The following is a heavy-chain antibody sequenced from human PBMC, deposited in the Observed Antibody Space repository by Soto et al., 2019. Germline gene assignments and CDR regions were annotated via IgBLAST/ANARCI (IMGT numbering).Heavy chain of an antibody. CDR1: GFTVSSNY. J-gene: IGHJ4*02. D-gene: IGHD6-19*01. V-gene: IGHV3-53*01. CDR2: IYSGGST. CDR3: ARASSGWYSY. Sequence: PGGSLRLSSAASGFTVSSNYMSWVRQAPGKGLEWVSVIYSGGSTYYADSVKGRFTISRDNSKNTLYLQMNSLRAEDTAVYYCARASSGWYSYWGQGTLVTVSS.